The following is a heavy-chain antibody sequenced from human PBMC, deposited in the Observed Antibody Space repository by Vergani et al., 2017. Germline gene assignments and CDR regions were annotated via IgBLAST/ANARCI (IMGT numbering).Heavy chain of an antibody. CDR3: ARTSSTYGDYVATTYGMDV. CDR2: INPNSGGT. CDR1: GYTFTSYY. V-gene: IGHV1-2*02. D-gene: IGHD4-17*01. Sequence: QVQLVQSGAEVKKPGASVKVSCKASGYTFTSYYMHWVRQAPGQGLEWMGWINPNSGGTNYAQKFQGRVTMTRDTSISTAYMELSRLRSDDTAVYYCARTSSTYGDYVATTYGMDVWGQGTTVTVSS. J-gene: IGHJ6*02.